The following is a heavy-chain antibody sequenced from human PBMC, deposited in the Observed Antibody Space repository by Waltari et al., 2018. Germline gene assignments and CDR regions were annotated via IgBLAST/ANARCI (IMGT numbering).Heavy chain of an antibody. V-gene: IGHV3-48*01. CDR3: ARGRDGYIQDVFDI. CDR2: ISSSTTT. D-gene: IGHD5-12*01. J-gene: IGHJ3*02. Sequence: EVQLVESGGGLVQPGESLRLSCAASGFTFSTYNMNWVRQAPGKGLAWVSYISSSTTTYYAEDVKGRFTISRDNAKNSLYLQMNSLRAEDTALYYCARGRDGYIQDVFDIWGQGTMVSVSS. CDR1: GFTFSTYN.